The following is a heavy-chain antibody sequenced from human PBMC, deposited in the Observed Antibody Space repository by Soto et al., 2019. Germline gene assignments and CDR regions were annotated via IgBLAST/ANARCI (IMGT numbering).Heavy chain of an antibody. CDR3: ARVYGSGSYQAFDI. CDR2: IYHSGST. J-gene: IGHJ3*02. CDR1: GGSISSSNW. D-gene: IGHD3-10*01. V-gene: IGHV4-4*02. Sequence: QVQLQESGPGLVKPSGTLSLTCAVSGGSISSSNWWSWVRQPPGKGLEWIGEIYHSGSTNYNPPLRSRVTLSLDRSKNQFSLKLSPVTAADTAVYYCARVYGSGSYQAFDIWGQGTMVTVSS.